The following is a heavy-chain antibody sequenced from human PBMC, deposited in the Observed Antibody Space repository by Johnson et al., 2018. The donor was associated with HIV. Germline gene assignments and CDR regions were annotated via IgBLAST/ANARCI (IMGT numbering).Heavy chain of an antibody. CDR2: LSYDGNIK. Sequence: QVQLVDSGGGVVQPGRSLRLSCAASGFSFSNYPMHWVRQAPGKGLEWMAFLSYDGNIKYYADSVRGRFTISRDNSKNTLYLQMHSLRAEDTAFYYCARLPSGYSRDAFHIWGQGTMVTVSS. CDR3: ARLPSGYSRDAFHI. J-gene: IGHJ3*02. D-gene: IGHD5-18*01. V-gene: IGHV3-30*04. CDR1: GFSFSNYP.